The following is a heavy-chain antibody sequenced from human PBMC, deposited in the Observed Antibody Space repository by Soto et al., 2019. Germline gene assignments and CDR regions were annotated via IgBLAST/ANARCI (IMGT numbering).Heavy chain of an antibody. CDR1: GFTFSTYA. J-gene: IGHJ4*02. CDR2: ISISDDST. V-gene: IGHV3-23*01. CDR3: AKVRVQYDFWSGPPYFDY. Sequence: PGGSLRLSCAASGFTFSTYAMSWVRQAPGRGPEWVSGISISDDSTFYADSVKGRFAISRANSQNTLYLQMNNVRPEDTAVYYCAKVRVQYDFWSGPPYFDYWGQGALVTVSS. D-gene: IGHD3-3*01.